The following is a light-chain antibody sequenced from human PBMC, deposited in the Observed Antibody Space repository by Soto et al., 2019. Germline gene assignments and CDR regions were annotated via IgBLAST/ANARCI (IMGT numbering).Light chain of an antibody. CDR2: WAS. Sequence: DIVMTQSPDSLAVSLGERSTINYKSSQSVLYSSNNKNYLAWYQQKPGQPPKLLIYWASTRESGVPDRFSGSGSGTDFTLTISSLQAEDVAVYYCQQYYSPLVTFGQGTKLEIK. J-gene: IGKJ2*01. V-gene: IGKV4-1*01. CDR1: QSVLYSSNNKNY. CDR3: QQYYSPLVT.